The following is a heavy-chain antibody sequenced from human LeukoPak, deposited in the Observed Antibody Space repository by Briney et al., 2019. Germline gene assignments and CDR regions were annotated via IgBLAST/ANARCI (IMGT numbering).Heavy chain of an antibody. CDR3: ARDPPNWNDPNYFDY. V-gene: IGHV1-69*06. D-gene: IGHD1-1*01. CDR1: GGTFSSYA. J-gene: IGHJ4*02. CDR2: IIPIFGTA. Sequence: GSSVKVSCKASGGTFSSYAISWARQAPGQGLEWMGGIIPIFGTANYAQKFQGRVTITADKSTSTAYMELSSLRSEDTAVYYCARDPPNWNDPNYFDYWGQGTLVTVSS.